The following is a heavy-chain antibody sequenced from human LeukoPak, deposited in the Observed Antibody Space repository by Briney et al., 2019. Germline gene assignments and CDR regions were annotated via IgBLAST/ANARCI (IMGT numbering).Heavy chain of an antibody. V-gene: IGHV1-18*01. CDR2: ISAYNGNT. CDR3: ARQITGTYDFDY. Sequence: ASVKVSCKASGYTFASYGISWVRQAPGQGLEWMGWISAYNGNTNYAQKLQGRVTMTTDTSTSTAYMELRSLRSDDTAVYYCARQITGTYDFDYWGQGTLVTVYS. CDR1: GYTFASYG. D-gene: IGHD1-20*01. J-gene: IGHJ4*02.